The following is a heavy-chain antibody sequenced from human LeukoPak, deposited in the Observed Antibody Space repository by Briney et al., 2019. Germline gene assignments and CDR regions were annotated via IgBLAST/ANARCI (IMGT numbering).Heavy chain of an antibody. CDR2: ISVSNNST. CDR3: AKAFGYYDSSGYGFDY. Sequence: GGSLRLSCAASGFTFSDYYMSWIRQAPGKGLEWVSSISVSNNSTHYADSVKGRFTISRDNSKNTLYLQMNSLRTEDTAVYYCAKAFGYYDSSGYGFDYWGQGTLVTVSS. V-gene: IGHV3-23*01. D-gene: IGHD3-22*01. CDR1: GFTFSDYY. J-gene: IGHJ4*02.